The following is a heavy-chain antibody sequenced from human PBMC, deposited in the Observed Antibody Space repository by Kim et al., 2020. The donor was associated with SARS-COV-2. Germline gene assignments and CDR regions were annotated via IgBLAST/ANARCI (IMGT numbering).Heavy chain of an antibody. CDR2: ISGSGGST. J-gene: IGHJ4*02. CDR1: GITFSTYA. Sequence: GGSLRLSCAASGITFSTYAMSWVRQAPGKGLEWVSGISGSGGSTYYADSGRGRFTISRDNSKNTLFLQMSSLTADDTAVYYCARTRSCSGTSCYVDFWGQGTLVTVSS. D-gene: IGHD2-2*01. V-gene: IGHV3-23*01. CDR3: ARTRSCSGTSCYVDF.